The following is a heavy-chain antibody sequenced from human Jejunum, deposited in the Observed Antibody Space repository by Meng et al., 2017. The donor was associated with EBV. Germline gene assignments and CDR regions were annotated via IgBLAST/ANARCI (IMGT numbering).Heavy chain of an antibody. CDR3: AGNGYYALEY. D-gene: IGHD3-22*01. CDR2: IYHGGGT. J-gene: IGHJ4*02. V-gene: IGHV4-4*02. CDR1: GGSISDNDG. Sequence: QVQLQESGPRLEKPSGTLSLTCGVSGGSISDNDGWSWVRQPPGKGLEWLGEIYHGGGTNYNPSLESRVTISVDKSKNQFSLKLNSVTVADTAVYYCAGNGYYALEYWGPGILVTVSS.